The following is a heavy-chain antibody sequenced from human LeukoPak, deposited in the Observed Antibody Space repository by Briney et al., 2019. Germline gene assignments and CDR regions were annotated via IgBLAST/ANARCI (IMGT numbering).Heavy chain of an antibody. Sequence: PSETLSLTCAVSGRSISTTGAWSGFRQPPGKGLEWIGEVNLQGSTNYNPSLKSRVAISVDKSENHISLKLTSVTAANTAVYYCAREDGPYRPLDNPGQGTLVTVAS. CDR1: GRSISTTGA. D-gene: IGHD4-17*01. J-gene: IGHJ4*02. V-gene: IGHV4-4*02. CDR2: VNLQGST. CDR3: AREDGPYRPLDN.